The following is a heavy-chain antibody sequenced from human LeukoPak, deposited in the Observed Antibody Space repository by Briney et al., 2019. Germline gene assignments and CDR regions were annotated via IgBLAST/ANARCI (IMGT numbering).Heavy chain of an antibody. CDR1: GFTFSSYA. CDR3: AREYYYGSGREFAMDV. D-gene: IGHD3-10*01. V-gene: IGHV3-23*01. CDR2: ISGSGGST. J-gene: IGHJ6*02. Sequence: GGSLRLSCAASGFTFSSYAMSWVRQAPGKGLEWVSAISGSGGSTYYADSVKGRFTISRDNAKNSLYLQMNSLRAEDTAVYYCAREYYYGSGREFAMDVWGQGTTVTVSS.